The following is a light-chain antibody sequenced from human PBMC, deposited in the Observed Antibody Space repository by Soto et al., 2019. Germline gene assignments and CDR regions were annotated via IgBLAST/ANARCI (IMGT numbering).Light chain of an antibody. V-gene: IGKV1-6*01. CDR1: HDIRND. Sequence: AIQMTQSPSSLSASVGDRVTITCRASHDIRNDLGWYQEKVGQSPKLLIYAASKLQSGVTSRFRGSGSGKDLTLTISSLLPEDFATYYCLQDYNYPWTFGHGTKVEI. CDR2: AAS. CDR3: LQDYNYPWT. J-gene: IGKJ1*01.